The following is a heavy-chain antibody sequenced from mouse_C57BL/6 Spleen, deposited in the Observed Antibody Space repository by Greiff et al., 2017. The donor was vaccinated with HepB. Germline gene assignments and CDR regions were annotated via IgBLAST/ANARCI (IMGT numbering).Heavy chain of an antibody. Sequence: VQLQQPGAELVMPGASVKLSCKASGYTFTGYWMHWVKQRPGQGLEWIGEIDHSDSYTNYNQKFKGKSTLTVDKSSSTAYMQLSSLTSEDSAVYYFARGNTTVVSSMDYWGQGTSVTVSS. D-gene: IGHD1-1*01. CDR3: ARGNTTVVSSMDY. CDR1: GYTFTGYW. J-gene: IGHJ4*01. V-gene: IGHV1-69*01. CDR2: IDHSDSYT.